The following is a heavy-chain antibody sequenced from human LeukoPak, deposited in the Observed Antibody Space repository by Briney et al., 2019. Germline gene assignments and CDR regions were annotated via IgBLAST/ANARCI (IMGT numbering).Heavy chain of an antibody. CDR1: GFTFSSYW. J-gene: IGHJ4*02. Sequence: PGGSLRLSCAASGFTFSSYWMSWVRQAPGKGLEWVANIKQDGSEKYCVDSVKGRFTISRDNAKNSLYLQMNSLRAEDTAVYYCAREDILLWFGELLGPLFDYWGQGTLVTVSS. V-gene: IGHV3-7*01. CDR2: IKQDGSEK. D-gene: IGHD3-10*01. CDR3: AREDILLWFGELLGPLFDY.